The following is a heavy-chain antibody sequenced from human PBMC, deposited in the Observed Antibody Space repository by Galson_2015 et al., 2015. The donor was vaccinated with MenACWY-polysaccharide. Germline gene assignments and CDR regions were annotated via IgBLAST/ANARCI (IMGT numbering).Heavy chain of an antibody. V-gene: IGHV3-23*01. Sequence: SLRLSCAVSGFTFTNTDMSWVRQAPGKGLEWVSSFSDGGGSTYYADSVKGRFAISRDNSKNVMYLQMNSLRAEDTAVYYCARDPASTSWCYFDYWGQGTLVTVSS. CDR2: FSDGGGST. CDR1: GFTFTNTD. J-gene: IGHJ4*02. D-gene: IGHD6-13*01. CDR3: ARDPASTSWCYFDY.